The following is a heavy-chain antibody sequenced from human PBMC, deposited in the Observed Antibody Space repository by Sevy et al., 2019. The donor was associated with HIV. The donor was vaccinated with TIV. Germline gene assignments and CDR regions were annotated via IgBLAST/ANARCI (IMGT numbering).Heavy chain of an antibody. CDR3: TRGPSGFSGSDLAY. D-gene: IGHD3-22*01. J-gene: IGHJ4*02. V-gene: IGHV1-2*02. CDR2: INPNSGGT. Sequence: ASVKVSCKASGYTFTGYYMHWVRQAPGLGLEWMGWINPNSGGTKYAPKFQGRVTMTRDTSISTAYMELSRLKSDDTAVYYCTRGPSGFSGSDLAYWGQGTLVTVSS. CDR1: GYTFTGYY.